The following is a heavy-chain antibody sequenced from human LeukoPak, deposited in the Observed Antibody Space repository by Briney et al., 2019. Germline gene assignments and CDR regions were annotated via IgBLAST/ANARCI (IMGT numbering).Heavy chain of an antibody. CDR1: GFIFSSYS. J-gene: IGHJ4*02. D-gene: IGHD2-21*01. V-gene: IGHV3-21*01. CDR2: ISSSSSYI. Sequence: GGSLRLSCAASGFIFSSYSMNWVRQAPGKGLEWVSSISSSSSYIYYADSVKGRFTISRDNAKNSLYLQMNSLRAEDTAVYYCATLTLFSTFQEYYFDYWGQGTLVTVSS. CDR3: ATLTLFSTFQEYYFDY.